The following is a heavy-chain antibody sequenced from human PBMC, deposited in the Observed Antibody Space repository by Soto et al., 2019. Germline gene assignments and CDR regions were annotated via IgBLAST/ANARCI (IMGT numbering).Heavy chain of an antibody. CDR1: GYTFTSYG. Sequence: QVQLVQSGAEVKKPGASVKVSCKASGYTFTSYGISWVRQAPGQGLEWMGWISAYNGNTNYAQKLQGRVTMTTDTSTSTAYMEMRSLRSDHRAVYYCARGGVWSIAAAGNYAPVIVEAWFDPWGQGTLVTVSS. CDR3: ARGGVWSIAAAGNYAPVIVEAWFDP. V-gene: IGHV1-18*04. D-gene: IGHD6-13*01. J-gene: IGHJ5*02. CDR2: ISAYNGNT.